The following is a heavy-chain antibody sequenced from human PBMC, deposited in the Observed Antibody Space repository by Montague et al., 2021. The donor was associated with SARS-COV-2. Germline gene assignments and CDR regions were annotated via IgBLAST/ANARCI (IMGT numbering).Heavy chain of an antibody. CDR3: AKSLDTSGHSYDRGADY. V-gene: IGHV3-23*01. CDR2: IGGSGAGT. CDR1: GFTFNSYA. Sequence: SLRLSCAASGFTFNSYALTWVRQAPGKGLEWVSAIGGSGAGTYYADSVKGRFTISRDNSKNTLFLQMNSLRAEDTALYYCAKSLDTSGHSYDRGADYWGQGTLVTVPS. J-gene: IGHJ4*02. D-gene: IGHD5-12*01.